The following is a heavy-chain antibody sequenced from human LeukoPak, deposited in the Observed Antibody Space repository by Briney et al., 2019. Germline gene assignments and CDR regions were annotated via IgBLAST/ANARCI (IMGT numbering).Heavy chain of an antibody. CDR3: ARSPYSSRWYYLDY. J-gene: IGHJ4*02. D-gene: IGHD6-13*01. CDR1: GGSISSYY. CDR2: IYYSGST. Sequence: KPSETLSLACTVSGGSISSYYWSWIRQPPVKGLEWIGYIYYSGSTNYNPSLKSRVTISVDTSKNQFSLKLSSVTAADTAVYYCARSPYSSRWYYLDYWGQGTLVTVSS. V-gene: IGHV4-59*08.